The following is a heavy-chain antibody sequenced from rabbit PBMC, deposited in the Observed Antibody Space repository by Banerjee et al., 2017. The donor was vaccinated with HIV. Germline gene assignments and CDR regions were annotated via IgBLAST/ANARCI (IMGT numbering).Heavy chain of an antibody. CDR1: GIDFSRSFW. V-gene: IGHV1S43*01. CDR2: IYPTYGAT. D-gene: IGHD3-3*01. J-gene: IGHJ3*01. Sequence: HLVESGGGLVTLGGSLKLTCKASGIDFSRSFWISWVRQTPGKGLEWIGCIYPTYGATDYANWVNGRFTISLDNAQNTVFLQMTSLTAADTATYFCARGLVAGVLDLWGQGTLVTVS. CDR3: ARGLVAGVLDL.